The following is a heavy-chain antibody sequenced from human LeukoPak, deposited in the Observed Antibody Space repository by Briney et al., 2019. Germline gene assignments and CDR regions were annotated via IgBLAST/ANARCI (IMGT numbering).Heavy chain of an antibody. CDR1: GYTFTSYG. V-gene: IGHV1-18*01. CDR3: ARDYAFGGVIPPGNY. J-gene: IGHJ4*02. CDR2: ISAYNGNT. D-gene: IGHD3-16*02. Sequence: ASVKVSCKASGYTFTSYGISWVRQAPGQGLEWMGWISAYNGNTNYAQKLQGRVTMTTDTSTSTAYMELRSLRSDDTAVYYCARDYAFGGVIPPGNYWGQGTLVTVSS.